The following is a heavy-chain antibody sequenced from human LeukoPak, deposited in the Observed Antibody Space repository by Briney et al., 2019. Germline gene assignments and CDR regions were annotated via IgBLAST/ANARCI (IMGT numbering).Heavy chain of an antibody. V-gene: IGHV1-8*01. CDR3: AREDSIADYFNY. CDR2: MNPNSGNT. J-gene: IGHJ4*02. CDR1: GYTFTSYD. D-gene: IGHD6-6*01. Sequence: ASVKVPCKASGYTFTSYDINWVRQATGQGLEWMGWMNPNSGNTGYAQKFQGRVTMTRNTSISTAYMELSSLRSEDTAVYYCAREDSIADYFNYWGQGALVTVSS.